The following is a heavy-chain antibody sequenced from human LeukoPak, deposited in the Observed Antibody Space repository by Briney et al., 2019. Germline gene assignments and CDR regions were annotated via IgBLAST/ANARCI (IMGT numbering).Heavy chain of an antibody. Sequence: SETLSLTCALYGGSFSGYHWTWIRQPPGKGLEWIGEITHTGNTNYNPSLKSRVTISADTSKTQFSLKLSSVTAADTGVYYCARGNLVVVAAANRAHSYMDVWAKGTTVTVSS. CDR1: GGSFSGYH. CDR3: ARGNLVVVAAANRAHSYMDV. D-gene: IGHD2-2*01. J-gene: IGHJ6*03. CDR2: ITHTGNT. V-gene: IGHV4-34*01.